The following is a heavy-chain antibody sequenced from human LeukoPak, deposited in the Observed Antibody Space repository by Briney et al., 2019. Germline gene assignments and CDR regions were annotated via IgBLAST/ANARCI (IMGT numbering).Heavy chain of an antibody. V-gene: IGHV5-51*01. CDR1: GYSFTSYW. Sequence: PGESLKISCKGSGYSFTSYWIGWVRQMPGKGLEWMGIIYPGDSDTRYSPSFQGQVTISADKSISTAYLQWSSLKASDTAMYYCTRLPFTYSSGWYRAKPRLRYFDYWGQGTLVTVSS. J-gene: IGHJ4*02. CDR2: IYPGDSDT. CDR3: TRLPFTYSSGWYRAKPRLRYFDY. D-gene: IGHD6-19*01.